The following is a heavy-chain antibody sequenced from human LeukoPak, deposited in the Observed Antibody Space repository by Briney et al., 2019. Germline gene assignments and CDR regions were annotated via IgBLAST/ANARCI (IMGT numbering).Heavy chain of an antibody. CDR3: ARAVPRGYAFDI. D-gene: IGHD3-10*01. CDR1: GNTFTTYA. J-gene: IGHJ3*02. Sequence: ASVKVSCKASGNTFTTYAMHWVRQAPGKRLEWMGWLNPGNGNTKYSQEFQGRVTITRDTSASTAYMELRSLRSEDMAVYYCARAVPRGYAFDIWGQGTMVTVSS. CDR2: LNPGNGNT. V-gene: IGHV1-3*03.